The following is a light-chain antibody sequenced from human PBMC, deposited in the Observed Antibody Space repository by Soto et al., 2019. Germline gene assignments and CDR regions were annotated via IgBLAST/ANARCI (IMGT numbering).Light chain of an antibody. J-gene: IGLJ1*01. Sequence: QSALTQPRSVSGSPGQSVTISCTGTSSDVGGYNYVSWYQQHPGKAPKLMIYDVSKRPSGVPDRFSGSKSGNTVSLTISGLQAEDEADYYCCSYAGNYYVFGTGTQLTVL. V-gene: IGLV2-11*01. CDR3: CSYAGNYYV. CDR2: DVS. CDR1: SSDVGGYNY.